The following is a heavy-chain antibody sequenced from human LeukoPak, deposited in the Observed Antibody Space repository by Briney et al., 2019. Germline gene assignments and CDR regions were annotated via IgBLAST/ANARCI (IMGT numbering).Heavy chain of an antibody. CDR2: ISSSSSTI. V-gene: IGHV3-48*01. D-gene: IGHD5-18*01. CDR1: GFTFSSYG. J-gene: IGHJ4*02. Sequence: GGSLRLSCAASGFTFSSYGMTWVRQAPGKGLEWVSYISSSSSTIYYADSVKGRFTISRDNAKNSLYLQLNSLRAEDTAVYYCARDLSGVTGYTYGRGIDYWGQGTLVTVSS. CDR3: ARDLSGVTGYTYGRGIDY.